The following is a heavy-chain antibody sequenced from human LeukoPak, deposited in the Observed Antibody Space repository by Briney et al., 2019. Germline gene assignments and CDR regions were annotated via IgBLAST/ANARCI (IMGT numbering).Heavy chain of an antibody. CDR1: GFTFSSYG. J-gene: IGHJ4*02. V-gene: IGHV3-30*18. CDR2: ISYDGSNK. Sequence: GGSLRLSCAASGFTFSSYGMHWVRQAPGEGLEWVSLISYDGSNKYYADSVKGRFTISRDNSKNTLYLQMNSLRAEDTAVYYCAKDAYLDYWGQGTMVTVSS. CDR3: AKDAYLDY.